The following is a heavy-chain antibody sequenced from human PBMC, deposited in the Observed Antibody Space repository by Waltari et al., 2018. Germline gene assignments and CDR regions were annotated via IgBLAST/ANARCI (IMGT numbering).Heavy chain of an antibody. Sequence: QMYLVASGGTVVQPGTSLTLSCAASGFTFIKNNMHWVRQAPGKGLEWVSFILYDGSDDSYADSVKGRFTISRDNSKHTIFLQMIGLKVEDTAVYFCAKDSGSGGYAFDVWGQGTMVTVSS. CDR2: ILYDGSDD. D-gene: IGHD1-26*01. CDR3: AKDSGSGGYAFDV. CDR1: GFTFIKNN. J-gene: IGHJ3*01. V-gene: IGHV3-30*02.